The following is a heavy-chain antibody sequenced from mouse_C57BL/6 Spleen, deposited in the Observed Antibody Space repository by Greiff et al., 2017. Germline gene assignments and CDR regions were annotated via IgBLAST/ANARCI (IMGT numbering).Heavy chain of an antibody. CDR2: IYPGDGDT. D-gene: IGHD2-5*01. CDR1: GYAFSSSW. J-gene: IGHJ4*01. V-gene: IGHV1-82*01. CDR3: ARSGSNYDYAMDY. Sequence: QVQLQHSGPELVKPGASVKISCKASGYAFSSSWMNWVKQRPGKGLEWIGRIYPGDGDTNYNGKFKGKATLTADKSSSTAYMQLSSLTSEDSAVYFCARSGSNYDYAMDYWGQGTSVTVSS.